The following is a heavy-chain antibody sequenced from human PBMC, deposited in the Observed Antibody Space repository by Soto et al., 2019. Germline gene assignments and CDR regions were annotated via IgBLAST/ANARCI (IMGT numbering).Heavy chain of an antibody. CDR1: GFTVSSNY. V-gene: IGHV3-53*01. J-gene: IGHJ4*02. CDR2: IYSGGST. D-gene: IGHD6-19*01. CDR3: ARGPGYSSGWVDY. Sequence: GGSLRLSCAASGFTVSSNYMSWVRQAPGKGLEWVSVIYSGGSTYYADPVKGRFTISRDNSKNTLYLQMNSLRAEDTAVYYCARGPGYSSGWVDYWGQGTLVTVSS.